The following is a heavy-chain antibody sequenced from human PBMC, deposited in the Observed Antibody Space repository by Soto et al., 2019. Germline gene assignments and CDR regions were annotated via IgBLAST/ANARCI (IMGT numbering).Heavy chain of an antibody. V-gene: IGHV4-30-2*05. CDR2: IYHSGST. CDR1: GGSISSGGYS. Sequence: PSETLSLTCTVSGGSISSGGYSWSWIRQPPGKGLEWIGYIYHSGSTYYNPSLKSRVTISVDTSKNQFSLKLSSVTAADTAVYYCARDIRYGSGSAGWFDPWGQGTLVTVSS. D-gene: IGHD3-10*01. CDR3: ARDIRYGSGSAGWFDP. J-gene: IGHJ5*02.